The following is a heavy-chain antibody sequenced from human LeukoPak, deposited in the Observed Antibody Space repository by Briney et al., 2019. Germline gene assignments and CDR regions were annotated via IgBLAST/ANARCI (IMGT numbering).Heavy chain of an antibody. CDR1: GYTFTSYY. CDR3: ARAHYYGSGSYPEGFDY. CDR2: INPSGGST. D-gene: IGHD3-10*01. V-gene: IGHV1-46*01. J-gene: IGHJ4*02. Sequence: ASVKVSCKASGYTFTSYYMHWVRQAPGQGLEWMGIINPSGGSTSYAQKFQGRVTMTRDTSTSTVYMELSSLRSEDTAVYYCARAHYYGSGSYPEGFDYWGQGTLVTVSS.